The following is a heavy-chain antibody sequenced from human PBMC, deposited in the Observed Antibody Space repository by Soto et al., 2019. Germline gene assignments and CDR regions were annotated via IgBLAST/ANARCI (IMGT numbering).Heavy chain of an antibody. D-gene: IGHD2-15*01. V-gene: IGHV1-2*04. J-gene: IGHJ4*02. CDR2: INPNSGGT. CDR3: ARGPAIENIVVVVAATHLLGYYFDY. CDR1: GYTFTGYY. Sequence: ASVKVSCKASGYTFTGYYMHWVRQAPGQGLEWMGWINPNSGGTNYAQKFQGWVTMTRDTSISTAYMELSRLRSDDTVVYYCARGPAIENIVVVVAATHLLGYYFDYWGQGTLVTVSS.